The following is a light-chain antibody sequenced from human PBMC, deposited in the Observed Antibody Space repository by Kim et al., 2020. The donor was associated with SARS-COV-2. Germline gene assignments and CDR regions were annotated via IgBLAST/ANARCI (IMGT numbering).Light chain of an antibody. CDR3: QSYDSSLSGVL. V-gene: IGLV1-40*01. J-gene: IGLJ2*01. CDR2: GNS. CDR1: SSNIGAGYE. Sequence: QRVTISCSGSSSNIGAGYEVHWYQQLPGTAPKLLIYGNSNRPSGVPDRFSGSKSGTSASLAITGLQAEDEADYYCQSYDSSLSGVLFGGGTQLTVL.